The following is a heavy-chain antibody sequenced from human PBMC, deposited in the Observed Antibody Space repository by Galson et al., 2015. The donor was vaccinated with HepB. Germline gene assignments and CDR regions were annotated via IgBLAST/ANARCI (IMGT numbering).Heavy chain of an antibody. CDR2: ISGSGDST. CDR3: AKDLLFVAEAYYDISGYYVFAPSFDY. CDR1: GFTFSSYA. V-gene: IGHV3-23*01. D-gene: IGHD3-22*01. Sequence: SLRLSCAASGFTFSSYAMSWVRQAPGKGLEWVSGISGSGDSTYYADSVKGRFTISRDNSKNTLYLQMNSLRADDTAVYYCAKDLLFVAEAYYDISGYYVFAPSFDYWGQGTLVTVSS. J-gene: IGHJ4*02.